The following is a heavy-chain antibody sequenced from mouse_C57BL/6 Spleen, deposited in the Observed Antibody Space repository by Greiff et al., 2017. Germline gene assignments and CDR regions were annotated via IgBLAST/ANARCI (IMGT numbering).Heavy chain of an antibody. CDR2: YHPYNDDT. V-gene: IGHV1-47*01. J-gene: IGHJ1*03. CDR1: GYTFTTYP. Sequence: QVQLQQSGAELVKPGASVKMSCKASGYTFTTYPIEWMKQNHGKSLEWIGNYHPYNDDTKYNEKFKGKATLTVEKSSSTVYLELSRLTSDDSAVYYCARRNYGSSYWYFDVWGTGTTVTVSS. CDR3: ARRNYGSSYWYFDV. D-gene: IGHD1-1*01.